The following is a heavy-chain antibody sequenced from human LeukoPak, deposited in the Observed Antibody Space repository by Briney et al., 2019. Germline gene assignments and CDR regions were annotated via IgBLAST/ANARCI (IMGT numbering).Heavy chain of an antibody. CDR2: ISGSSSYL. D-gene: IGHD6-19*01. J-gene: IGHJ4*02. V-gene: IGHV3-21*01. Sequence: PGGSLRLSCAASGFTFSIYAMTWVRQAPGKGLEWVSSISGSSSYLFFADSVKGRFTISRDNTKNSLYLQMNSLRVDDTAVYYCARDAVTGYSSGWYKPFPFDYWGQGSLVTVSS. CDR1: GFTFSIYA. CDR3: ARDAVTGYSSGWYKPFPFDY.